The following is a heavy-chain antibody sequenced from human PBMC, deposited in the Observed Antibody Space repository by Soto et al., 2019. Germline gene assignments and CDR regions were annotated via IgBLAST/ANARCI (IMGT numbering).Heavy chain of an antibody. Sequence: SETLSLTCTVSGGSFSSSSYYWGWIRQPPGKGLEWIGSIYYSGTTYYNPSLKSRVTLSVDTSKNQFSLNLSSVTAADTAVYYCARNGYTYGSGFDPWGQGTLVTVSS. V-gene: IGHV4-39*01. CDR2: IYYSGTT. J-gene: IGHJ5*02. D-gene: IGHD5-18*01. CDR3: ARNGYTYGSGFDP. CDR1: GGSFSSSSYY.